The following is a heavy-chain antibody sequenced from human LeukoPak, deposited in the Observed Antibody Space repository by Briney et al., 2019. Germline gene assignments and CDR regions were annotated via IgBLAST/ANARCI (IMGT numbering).Heavy chain of an antibody. Sequence: PSETLSLTCTVSGGSIRSYYWSWIRQPPGKGLEWIGYIYYSGSTNYNPSLKSRVTISVDTSKNQFSLKLSSVTAADTAVYYCARGPKRRDGYNYDNWFDPWGQGTLVTVSS. CDR2: IYYSGST. D-gene: IGHD5-24*01. CDR3: ARGPKRRDGYNYDNWFDP. V-gene: IGHV4-59*01. J-gene: IGHJ5*02. CDR1: GGSIRSYY.